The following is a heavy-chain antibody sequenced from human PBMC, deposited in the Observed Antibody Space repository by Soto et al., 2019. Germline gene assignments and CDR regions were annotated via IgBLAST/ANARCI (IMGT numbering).Heavy chain of an antibody. CDR3: ARGQGDYYGSEIPIPFDP. D-gene: IGHD3-10*01. V-gene: IGHV1-8*01. J-gene: IGHJ5*02. CDR1: GYTFTSYD. Sequence: ASVKVSCKASGYTFTSYDINWVRQATGQGLEWMGWMNPNRGNTGYAQKFQGRVTMTRNTSISTAYMELSSLRSEDTAVYYCARGQGDYYGSEIPIPFDPWGQGTLVTVSS. CDR2: MNPNRGNT.